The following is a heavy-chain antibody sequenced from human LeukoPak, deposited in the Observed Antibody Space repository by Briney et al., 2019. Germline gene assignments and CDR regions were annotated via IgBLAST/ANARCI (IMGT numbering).Heavy chain of an antibody. V-gene: IGHV4-34*01. CDR1: GGSFSGYY. CDR2: INHSGST. D-gene: IGHD2-15*01. Sequence: PSETLSLTCAVYGGSFSGYYWSWIRQPPGKGLEWIGEINHSGSTNYNPSPKSRVTISVDTSKNQFSLKLSSVTAADTAVYYCARGREVVVVAATIGYYYYYGMDVWGKGTTVTVSS. CDR3: ARGREVVVVAATIGYYYYYGMDV. J-gene: IGHJ6*04.